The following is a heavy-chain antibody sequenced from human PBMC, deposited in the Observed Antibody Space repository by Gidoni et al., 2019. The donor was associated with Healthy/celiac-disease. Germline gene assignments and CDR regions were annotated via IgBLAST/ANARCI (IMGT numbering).Heavy chain of an antibody. V-gene: IGHV3-23*01. Sequence: EVQLLESGGGLVQPGGSLRLSCAASGFPFRSFAMSWVRPAPGKGLEWVSAISGSGGSTYYADSVKGRFTISRDNSKNTLYLQMNSLRAEDTAVYYCLCSSTSCYTFKASWFDPWGQGTLVTVSS. CDR1: GFPFRSFA. CDR3: LCSSTSCYTFKASWFDP. D-gene: IGHD2-2*02. CDR2: ISGSGGST. J-gene: IGHJ5*02.